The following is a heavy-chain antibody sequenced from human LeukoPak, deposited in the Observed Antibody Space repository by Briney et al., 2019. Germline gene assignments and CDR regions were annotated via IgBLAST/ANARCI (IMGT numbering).Heavy chain of an antibody. Sequence: ASVKVSCKASGYTFTGYYMHWVRQTPGQGLEWMGRINPNSGGTNYAQKFQGRVTMTRDTSISTAYMELSRLRSDDTAVYYCARDRGGYSYGFSDYWGQGTLVTVSS. CDR1: GYTFTGYY. CDR2: INPNSGGT. CDR3: ARDRGGYSYGFSDY. V-gene: IGHV1-2*06. J-gene: IGHJ4*02. D-gene: IGHD5-18*01.